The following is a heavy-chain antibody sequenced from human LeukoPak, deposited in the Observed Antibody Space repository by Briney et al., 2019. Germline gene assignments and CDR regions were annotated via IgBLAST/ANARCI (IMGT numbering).Heavy chain of an antibody. V-gene: IGHV3-9*01. Sequence: GGSLRLSCAASGFTFDDYAMHWVRQAPGKGLVWVSGISWNSGSIGYADSVKGRFTISRDNAKNSLYLQMNSLRAEDTALYYCAKKVGAFDIWGQGTMVTVSS. J-gene: IGHJ3*02. D-gene: IGHD3-10*01. CDR1: GFTFDDYA. CDR2: ISWNSGSI. CDR3: AKKVGAFDI.